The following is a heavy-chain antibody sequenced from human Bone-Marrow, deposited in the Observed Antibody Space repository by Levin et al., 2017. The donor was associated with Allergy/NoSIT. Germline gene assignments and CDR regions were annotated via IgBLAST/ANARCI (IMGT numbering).Heavy chain of an antibody. CDR3: AKDLNRRAGYYDTIGGVG. D-gene: IGHD3-22*01. CDR2: ISYHGNRK. V-gene: IGHV3-30*04. Sequence: GESLKISCEASGFSFSSYAMYWVRQAPGKGLEWVAVISYHGNRKYYADSLEGRFTISRDNSKNTLYLEMNSLRAEDTAMYYCAKDLNRRAGYYDTIGGVGWGQGTLVTVSS. CDR1: GFSFSSYA. J-gene: IGHJ4*02.